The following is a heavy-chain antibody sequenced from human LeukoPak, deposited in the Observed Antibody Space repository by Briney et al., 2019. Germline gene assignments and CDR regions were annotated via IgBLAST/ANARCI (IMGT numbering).Heavy chain of an antibody. D-gene: IGHD3-3*01. Sequence: GSSVKVSCKASGGTFSSYAISWVRQAPGQGLEWMGRIIPIFGTANYAQKFQGRVTITTDESTSTAYMELSSLRSEDTAVYYCARGAYDFWSGSRNWFDPWGQGTLVTVSS. CDR3: ARGAYDFWSGSRNWFDP. V-gene: IGHV1-69*05. CDR1: GGTFSSYA. CDR2: IIPIFGTA. J-gene: IGHJ5*02.